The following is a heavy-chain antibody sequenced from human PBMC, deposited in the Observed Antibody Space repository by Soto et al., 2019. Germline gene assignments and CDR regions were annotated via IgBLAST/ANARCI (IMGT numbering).Heavy chain of an antibody. V-gene: IGHV3-15*07. J-gene: IGHJ4*02. D-gene: IGHD3-16*02. CDR2: IKSESDCGTT. CDR1: GVTFNDAW. CDR3: KEERQYRPAY. Sequence: PGGSLRLSCAGPGVTFNDAWMNWVRQAPGKGLEWVGRIKSESDCGTTAYAAPVKGRFTISRDDSNNTVYLQTNSISTGHKPLPDCKEERQYRPAYWGQGTQVTVSS.